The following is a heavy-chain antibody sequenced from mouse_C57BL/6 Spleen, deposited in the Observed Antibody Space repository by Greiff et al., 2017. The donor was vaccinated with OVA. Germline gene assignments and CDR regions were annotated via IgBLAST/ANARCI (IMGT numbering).Heavy chain of an antibody. J-gene: IGHJ1*03. D-gene: IGHD2-4*01. CDR3: ARRTDDYGRYFDV. CDR1: GFTFSDYG. Sequence: EVQLVESGGGLVKPGGSLKLSCAASGFTFSDYGMHWVRQAPEKGLEWVAYISSGSSTIYYADTVKGRFTISRDNAKNTLFLQMTSLRSEDTAMYDCARRTDDYGRYFDVWGTGTTVTVSS. CDR2: ISSGSSTI. V-gene: IGHV5-17*01.